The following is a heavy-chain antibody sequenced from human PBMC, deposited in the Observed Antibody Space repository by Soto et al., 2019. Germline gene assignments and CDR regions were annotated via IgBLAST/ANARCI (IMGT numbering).Heavy chain of an antibody. D-gene: IGHD3-22*01. Sequence: ASVKVSCKASGGTFSSYAISWVRQAPGQGLEWMGGIIPILGIANYAQKFQGRVTITADKSTSTAYMELSSLRSEDTAVYYCARESGNDSSGYYYFDYWGQGTLFTVSS. CDR3: ARESGNDSSGYYYFDY. V-gene: IGHV1-69*10. CDR1: GGTFSSYA. J-gene: IGHJ4*02. CDR2: IIPILGIA.